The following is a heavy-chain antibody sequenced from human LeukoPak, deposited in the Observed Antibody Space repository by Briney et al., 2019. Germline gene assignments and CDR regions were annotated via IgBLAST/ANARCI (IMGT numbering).Heavy chain of an antibody. V-gene: IGHV6-1*01. CDR2: TYYRSKWYN. D-gene: IGHD3-16*02. J-gene: IGHJ4*02. CDR3: ARNPPGEVSTPFDY. Sequence: SQTLSLTCAISGDSVSSNSAAWNWIRQSPSRGLEWLGRTYYRSKWYNDYAVSVKSRITINPDASKNQLSLQLNSVTPEDTAVYYCARNPPGEVSTPFDYWGQGTLVTVSS. CDR1: GDSVSSNSAA.